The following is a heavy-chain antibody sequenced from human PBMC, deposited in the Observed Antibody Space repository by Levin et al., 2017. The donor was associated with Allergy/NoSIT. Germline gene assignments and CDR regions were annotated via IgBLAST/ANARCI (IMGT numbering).Heavy chain of an antibody. V-gene: IGHV1-2*02. D-gene: IGHD2-2*01. CDR1: GYIFTGNW. CDR2: IDPKSGGT. Sequence: ASVKVSCKASGYIFTGNWTHWVRQAPGQGLEWMGWIDPKSGGTNYAQKFQGRVIMTRDTSISTAYMELSSLRAVDTAVYDCARIAAASPPVWGKGTLVTV. J-gene: IGHJ4*02. CDR3: ARIAAASPPV.